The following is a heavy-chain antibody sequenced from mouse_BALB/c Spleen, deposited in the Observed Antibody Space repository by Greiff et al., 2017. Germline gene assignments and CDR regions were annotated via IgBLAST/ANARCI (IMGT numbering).Heavy chain of an antibody. CDR3: ARRGLPGFDY. CDR2: ISSGGGST. D-gene: IGHD2-2*01. CDR1: GFAFSSYD. Sequence: EVQGVESGGGLVKPGGSLKLSCAASGFAFSSYDMSWVRQTPEKRLEWVAYISSGGGSTYYPDTVKGRFTISRDNAKNTLYLQMSSLKSEDTAMYYCARRGLPGFDYWGQGTTLTVSS. J-gene: IGHJ2*01. V-gene: IGHV5-12-1*01.